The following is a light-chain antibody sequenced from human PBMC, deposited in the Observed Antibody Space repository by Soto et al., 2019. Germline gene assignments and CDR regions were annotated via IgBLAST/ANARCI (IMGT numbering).Light chain of an antibody. CDR1: QGINNW. Sequence: DIQMTQSPSSVSASVGDRVTITCRASQGINNWLAWYQQKPGKAPKLLIYAASTLQSGAPSRFSGSGSGTDYTLTINSLQPDDVATYYVPQAASVPLTFGQGPKEAI. J-gene: IGKJ1*01. V-gene: IGKV1-12*01. CDR2: AAS. CDR3: PQAASVPLT.